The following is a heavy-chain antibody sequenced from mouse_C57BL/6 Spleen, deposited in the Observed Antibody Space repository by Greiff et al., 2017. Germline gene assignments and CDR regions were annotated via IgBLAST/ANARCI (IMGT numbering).Heavy chain of an antibody. J-gene: IGHJ2*01. D-gene: IGHD1-1*01. V-gene: IGHV1-69*01. CDR3: ARSENYYGSSPVDY. CDR2: IDPSDSYT. CDR1: GYTFTSYW. Sequence: VQLQQPGAELVMPGASVKLSCKASGYTFTSYWMHWVKQRPGQGLEWIGEIDPSDSYTNYNQKFKGKSTLTVDKSSSTAYMQLSSLTSEDSAVYYCARSENYYGSSPVDYWGQGTTLTVSS.